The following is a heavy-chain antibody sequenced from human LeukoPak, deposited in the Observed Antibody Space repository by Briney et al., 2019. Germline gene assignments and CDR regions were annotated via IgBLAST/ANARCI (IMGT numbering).Heavy chain of an antibody. V-gene: IGHV3-7*01. D-gene: IGHD3-16*02. Sequence: GGSLRLSCAASGFTFSSYWMSWVRQAPGKGLEWVANIKQDGSEKYYVDFVKGRFTISRDNAKNSLYLQMNSLRAEDTAVYYCARVGYDYVWGSYRFDYWGQGTLVTVSS. CDR3: ARVGYDYVWGSYRFDY. J-gene: IGHJ4*02. CDR1: GFTFSSYW. CDR2: IKQDGSEK.